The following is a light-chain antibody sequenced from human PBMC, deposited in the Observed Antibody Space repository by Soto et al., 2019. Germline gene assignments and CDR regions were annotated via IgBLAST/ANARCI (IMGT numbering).Light chain of an antibody. J-gene: IGKJ3*01. V-gene: IGKV3-15*01. Sequence: EIVMTQSPATLSVSPGERATLSCRASQSVSSNLAWDQQKPRQAPRPLIYGASTMTTGIPARVSGSGSGTAFTITSSSLQSDDFAVHSCHEYNYCVLFTFGPGPKVYIK. CDR3: HEYNYCVLFT. CDR2: GAS. CDR1: QSVSSN.